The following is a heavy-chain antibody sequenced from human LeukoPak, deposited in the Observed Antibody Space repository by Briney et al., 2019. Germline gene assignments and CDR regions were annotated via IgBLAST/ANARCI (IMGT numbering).Heavy chain of an antibody. Sequence: ASVKVSCKASGYTFTGYYMHWVRQAPGQGLEWMGWINPNSGGTNYAQKFQGRVTMTRDTSISTAYMELSRLRSDDTAVYYCARVSIFANYYYYYMDVWGKGTTVTVSS. CDR3: ARVSIFANYYYYYMDV. V-gene: IGHV1-2*02. CDR1: GYTFTGYY. CDR2: INPNSGGT. D-gene: IGHD3-3*01. J-gene: IGHJ6*03.